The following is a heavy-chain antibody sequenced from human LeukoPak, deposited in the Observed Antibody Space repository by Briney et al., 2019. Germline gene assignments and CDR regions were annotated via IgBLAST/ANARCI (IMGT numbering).Heavy chain of an antibody. V-gene: IGHV4-59*08. CDR2: IYYSGST. Sequence: SETLSLTCTVSGGSINSYYWSWIRQPPGKGLEWIGYIYYSGSTKYNPSLKTRVTISVDTSKNQFSLKLSSVAAADTAVYYCVRHPAYCGGDCCFDYWGQGTLVTVSS. D-gene: IGHD2-21*02. J-gene: IGHJ4*02. CDR3: VRHPAYCGGDCCFDY. CDR1: GGSINSYY.